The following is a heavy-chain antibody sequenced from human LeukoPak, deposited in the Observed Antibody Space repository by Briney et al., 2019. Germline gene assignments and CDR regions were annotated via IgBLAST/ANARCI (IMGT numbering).Heavy chain of an antibody. J-gene: IGHJ4*02. CDR3: AKSQRNDQQVVQRIDY. V-gene: IGHV3-23*01. D-gene: IGHD2-2*01. CDR1: RCTFSTYA. Sequence: PGGSLRLSCTASRCTFSTYAMSWVRQAPGKGLEWVSSISGSGDTTYYTGSVKGRFTISRDNSKNALYLQMSSLRAEDTAVYYCAKSQRNDQQVVQRIDYWGQGTLVTVSS. CDR2: ISGSGDTT.